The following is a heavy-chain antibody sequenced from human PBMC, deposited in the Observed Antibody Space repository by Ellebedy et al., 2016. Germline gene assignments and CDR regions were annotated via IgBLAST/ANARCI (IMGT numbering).Heavy chain of an antibody. Sequence: SETLSLTXAVYGGSFSGYYWGWIRQPPGKGLEWIGSIYYSGSTNYNPSLKSRVTISVDTSKNQFSLKLSSVTAADTAVYYCARGVMVRGVIIRAAFDIWGQGTMVTVSS. J-gene: IGHJ3*02. CDR3: ARGVMVRGVIIRAAFDI. CDR2: IYYSGST. V-gene: IGHV4-34*01. D-gene: IGHD3-10*01. CDR1: GGSFSGYY.